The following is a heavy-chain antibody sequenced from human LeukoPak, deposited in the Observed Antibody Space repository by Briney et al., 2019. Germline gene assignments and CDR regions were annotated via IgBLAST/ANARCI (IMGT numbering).Heavy chain of an antibody. CDR3: AHYYDSSGYSPMGY. V-gene: IGHV1-69*04. J-gene: IGHJ4*02. D-gene: IGHD3-22*01. Sequence: APVKVSCKASGGTFSSYAISWVRQAPGQGLEWMGRIIPILGIANYAQKFQGRVTITADKSTSTAYMELSSLRSEDTAVYYCAHYYDSSGYSPMGYWGQGTLVTVSS. CDR1: GGTFSSYA. CDR2: IIPILGIA.